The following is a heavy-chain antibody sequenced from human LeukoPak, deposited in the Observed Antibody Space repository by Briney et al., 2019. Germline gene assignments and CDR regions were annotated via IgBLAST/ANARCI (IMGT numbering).Heavy chain of an antibody. D-gene: IGHD3-3*01. Sequence: GGSLRLSCAASGFTFSSYWMSWVRQAPGKGLEWVANIKQDGSEKYYVDSVKGRFTISRDNAKNSLYLQMNSLRAEDTAVYYCAKQGFYNYFEYWGQGTLVTVSS. V-gene: IGHV3-7*01. CDR3: AKQGFYNYFEY. CDR1: GFTFSSYW. CDR2: IKQDGSEK. J-gene: IGHJ4*02.